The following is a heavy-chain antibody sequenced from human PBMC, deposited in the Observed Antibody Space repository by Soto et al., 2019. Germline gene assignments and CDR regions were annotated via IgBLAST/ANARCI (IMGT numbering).Heavy chain of an antibody. D-gene: IGHD6-19*01. Sequence: EVQLVESGGGLVQPGESLRLSCAASGFTFSSYEMNWVRQAPGKGLEWVAYISSRGTYIFYADSVKGRFSISRDNDNDSVSLLMNNLKVDDTAVYYCARDRGYNTGWYGGALDLWGQGTLVTVSS. J-gene: IGHJ4*02. CDR2: ISSRGTYI. CDR1: GFTFSSYE. CDR3: ARDRGYNTGWYGGALDL. V-gene: IGHV3-48*03.